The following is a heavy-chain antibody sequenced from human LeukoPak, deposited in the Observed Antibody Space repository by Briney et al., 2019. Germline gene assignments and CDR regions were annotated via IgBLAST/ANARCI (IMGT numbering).Heavy chain of an antibody. V-gene: IGHV3-21*01. Sequence: GGSLRLSCAASGFTFSSCSMNWVRQAPGKGLEWVSSISSSSSYIYYADSVKGRFTISRGNAKNSLYLQMNSLRAEDTAVYYCASERIAARPDNDYWGQGTLVTVSS. CDR2: ISSSSSYI. D-gene: IGHD6-6*01. J-gene: IGHJ4*02. CDR1: GFTFSSCS. CDR3: ASERIAARPDNDY.